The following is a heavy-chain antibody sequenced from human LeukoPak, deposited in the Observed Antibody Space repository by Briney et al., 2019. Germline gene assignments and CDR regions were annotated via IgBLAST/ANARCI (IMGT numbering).Heavy chain of an antibody. CDR2: ISSSSSYT. J-gene: IGHJ4*02. V-gene: IGHV3-11*06. D-gene: IGHD3-10*01. CDR1: GFTFSDYY. CDR3: AKNYGSGSYLGDY. Sequence: GGSLRLSCAASGFTFSDYYMSWIRQAPGKGLEWVSYISSSSSYTNYADSVKGRFTISRDNAKNSLYLQMNSLRAEDAAVYYCAKNYGSGSYLGDYWGQGTLVTVSS.